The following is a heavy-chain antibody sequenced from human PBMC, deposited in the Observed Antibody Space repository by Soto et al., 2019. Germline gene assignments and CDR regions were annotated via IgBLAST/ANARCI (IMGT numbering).Heavy chain of an antibody. J-gene: IGHJ4*02. V-gene: IGHV1-46*01. CDR2: INPSGGST. Sequence: ASVKVSCKASGYTFTSYYMHWVRQAPGQGLEWRGIINPSGGSTSYAQKFQGRVTMTRDTSTSTVYMELSSLRAEDTAVYYCARVAKGIAAAGTLYYFDYWGQGTLVTVSS. CDR3: ARVAKGIAAAGTLYYFDY. CDR1: GYTFTSYY. D-gene: IGHD6-13*01.